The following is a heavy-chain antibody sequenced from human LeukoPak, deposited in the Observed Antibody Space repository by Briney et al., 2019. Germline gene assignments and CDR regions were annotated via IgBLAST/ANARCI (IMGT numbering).Heavy chain of an antibody. D-gene: IGHD6-19*01. Sequence: GGSPRLSCAASGFTFSSYSMNWVRQAPGKGLEWVSSISSSSSYIYYADSVKGRFTISRDNAKNSLYLQMNSLRAEDTAVYYCAKAYSGWFDYWGQGTLVTVSS. CDR3: AKAYSGWFDY. V-gene: IGHV3-21*01. CDR2: ISSSSSYI. CDR1: GFTFSSYS. J-gene: IGHJ4*02.